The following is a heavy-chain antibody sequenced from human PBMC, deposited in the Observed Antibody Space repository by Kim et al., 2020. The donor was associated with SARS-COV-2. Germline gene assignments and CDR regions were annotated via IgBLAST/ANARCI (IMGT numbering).Heavy chain of an antibody. J-gene: IGHJ6*02. V-gene: IGHV3-74*01. Sequence: KGRCTISRDNAKNTLYLQMNSLRAEDTAVYYCARGKVVPAAYYYYGMDVWGQGTTVTVSS. CDR3: ARGKVVPAAYYYYGMDV. D-gene: IGHD2-2*01.